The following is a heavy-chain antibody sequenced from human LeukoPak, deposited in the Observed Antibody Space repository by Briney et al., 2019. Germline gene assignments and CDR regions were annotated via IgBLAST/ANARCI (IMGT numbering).Heavy chain of an antibody. D-gene: IGHD4/OR15-4a*01. J-gene: IGHJ4*02. CDR3: ARGARGAYFDF. CDR2: IYGADTI. V-gene: IGHV3-66*01. CDR1: GFTVSSSY. Sequence: GGSLRLSCAASGFTVSSSYMSWVRQVPGKGLEWVSCIYGADTIYYADFVKDRLTISRDSNRNILYLQMNSLRAEDTAVYYCARGARGAYFDFRGQGTLVTVSS.